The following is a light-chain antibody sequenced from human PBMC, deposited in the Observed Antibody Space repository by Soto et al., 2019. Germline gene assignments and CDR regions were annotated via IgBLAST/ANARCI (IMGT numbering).Light chain of an antibody. CDR1: SSDVGGYNY. J-gene: IGLJ2*01. Sequence: QSALTQPPSASGSPGQSVTISCNGTSSDVGGYNYVSWYQQHPGKAPKLMIYEVSKRPSGVPDRFSGSKSGNTASLTVSGLQAEDEADYYCSSYAGSNLVFGGGTKVTVL. CDR3: SSYAGSNLV. V-gene: IGLV2-8*01. CDR2: EVS.